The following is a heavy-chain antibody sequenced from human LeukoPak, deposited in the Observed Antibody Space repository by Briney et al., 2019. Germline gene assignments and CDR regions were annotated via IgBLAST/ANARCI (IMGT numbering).Heavy chain of an antibody. D-gene: IGHD3-22*01. CDR2: ICCSGGST. V-gene: IGHV3-23*01. CDR1: GFTFSSYW. J-gene: IGHJ4*02. CDR3: AKYYDSSGYYHFDY. Sequence: GGSLRLSCAASGFTFSSYWMRWVRQAPGKGLEWVSAICCSGGSTYYADSVKGRFTISRDNSKNTLYLQMNSLRAEDTAVYYCAKYYDSSGYYHFDYWGQGTLVTVSS.